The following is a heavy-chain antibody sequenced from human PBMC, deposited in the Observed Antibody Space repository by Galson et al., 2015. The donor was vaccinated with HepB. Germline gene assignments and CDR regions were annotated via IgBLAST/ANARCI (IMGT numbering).Heavy chain of an antibody. V-gene: IGHV1-58*02. Sequence: SVKVSCKASGFTFTSSAMQWVRQARGQRLEWIGWIVVGSGNTNYAQKFQERVTITRDMSTSTAYVELSSLRSEDTGVYYCAAANYGDYLAWGQGTLVTVSS. J-gene: IGHJ4*02. CDR3: AAANYGDYLA. CDR2: IVVGSGNT. CDR1: GFTFTSSA. D-gene: IGHD4-17*01.